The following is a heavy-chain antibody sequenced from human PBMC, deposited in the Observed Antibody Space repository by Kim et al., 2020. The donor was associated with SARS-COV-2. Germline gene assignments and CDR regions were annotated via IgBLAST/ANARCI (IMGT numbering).Heavy chain of an antibody. V-gene: IGHV4-59*09. J-gene: IGHJ5*02. Sequence: LKSRITISVATAKNQFSLRLSSVTAADTAVYYCARGSYYDSSGYPGWFDPWGQGTLVTVSS. D-gene: IGHD3-22*01. CDR3: ARGSYYDSSGYPGWFDP.